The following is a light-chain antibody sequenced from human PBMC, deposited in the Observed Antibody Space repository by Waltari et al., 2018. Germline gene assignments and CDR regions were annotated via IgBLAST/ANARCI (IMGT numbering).Light chain of an antibody. CDR1: QSVDIS. CDR2: GAS. Sequence: EIVMTQSPDILSVSPGERATLSCRTSQSVDISLAWYQQKPGQAPRLLVHGASTRATGIPDRFSGSGSGTEFTLTISSLQSEECAVYHCHQYRNWPWTFGQGTKVEIK. V-gene: IGKV3D-15*01. CDR3: HQYRNWPWT. J-gene: IGKJ1*01.